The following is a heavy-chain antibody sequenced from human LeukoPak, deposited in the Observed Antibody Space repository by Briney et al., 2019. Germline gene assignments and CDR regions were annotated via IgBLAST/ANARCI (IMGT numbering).Heavy chain of an antibody. CDR2: TYYSGST. CDR3: GSDKRMNGYFDY. V-gene: IGHV4-59*01. Sequence: PSETLSLTCTVSGGSISSYYWSWIRQPPGKGLEWIGYTYYSGSTNYNPSLKSRVTISVDTSKNQFSLKLSSVTAADTAVYYCGSDKRMNGYFDYWGQGTLVTVSS. J-gene: IGHJ4*02. CDR1: GGSISSYY. D-gene: IGHD2-8*01.